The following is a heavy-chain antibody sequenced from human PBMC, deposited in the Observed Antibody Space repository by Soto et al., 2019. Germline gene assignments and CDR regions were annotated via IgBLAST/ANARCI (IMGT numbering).Heavy chain of an antibody. V-gene: IGHV1-58*01. J-gene: IGHJ6*02. CDR1: GSTFTSSA. D-gene: IGHD6-25*01. Sequence: VASVKVSCKASGSTFTSSAVQWVRQARGQRLEWIGWIVVGSGNTNYAQKFQERVTITRDMSTSTAYMELSSLRSEDTAVYYCAAGGYPSYGMDVWGQGTTVTVSS. CDR3: AAGGYPSYGMDV. CDR2: IVVGSGNT.